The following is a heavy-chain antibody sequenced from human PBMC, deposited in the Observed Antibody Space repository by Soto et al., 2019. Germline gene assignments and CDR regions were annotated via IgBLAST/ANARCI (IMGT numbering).Heavy chain of an antibody. CDR3: ARHSGYDYVFDY. CDR1: GYTFTSYG. CDR2: ISAYNGNT. J-gene: IGHJ4*02. D-gene: IGHD5-12*01. Sequence: ASVKVSCMASGYTFTSYGISWVRQAPGQGLEWMGWISAYNGNTNYAQKLQGRVTMTTDTSTSTAYMELRSLRSDDTDVYYCARHSGYDYVFDYWGLGTLVTVSS. V-gene: IGHV1-18*04.